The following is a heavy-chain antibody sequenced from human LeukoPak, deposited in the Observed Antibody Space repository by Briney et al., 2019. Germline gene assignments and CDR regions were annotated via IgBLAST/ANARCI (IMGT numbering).Heavy chain of an antibody. CDR3: ASGWHDAFDI. CDR2: IYYSGST. D-gene: IGHD2-15*01. V-gene: IGHV4-59*01. Sequence: SETLSLTCTVSGGAISSYYWSWIRQPPGKGLEWIGYIYYSGSTNYNPSLKSRVTISVDTSKNQFSLKLSSVTAADTAVYYCASGWHDAFDIWGQGTMVTVSS. CDR1: GGAISSYY. J-gene: IGHJ3*02.